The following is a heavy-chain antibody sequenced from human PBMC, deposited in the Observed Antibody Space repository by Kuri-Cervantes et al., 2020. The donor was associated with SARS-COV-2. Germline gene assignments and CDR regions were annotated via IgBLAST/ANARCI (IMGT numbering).Heavy chain of an antibody. CDR3: AREGNSGWFAFEI. CDR1: GFSLSTSGMR. Sequence: SGPTLVKPTQTLTLTCTFSGFSLSTSGMRVSWIRQPPGKALEWLARIDWDDDRFYSTSLKTRLTISKDTSKNQVVLTMTNMDPVDTATYYCAREGNSGWFAFEIWGQGTTVTVSS. CDR2: IDWDDDR. J-gene: IGHJ3*02. D-gene: IGHD5-12*01. V-gene: IGHV2-70*04.